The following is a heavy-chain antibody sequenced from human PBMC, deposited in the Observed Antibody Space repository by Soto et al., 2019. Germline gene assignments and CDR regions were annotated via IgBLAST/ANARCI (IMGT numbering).Heavy chain of an antibody. CDR3: ARGLSDILTGYSPQYYYSYMDV. CDR2: IIPILGIA. J-gene: IGHJ6*03. Sequence: QVQLVQSGAEVKKPGSSVKVSCKASGGTFSSYTISWVRQAPGQGLEWMGRIIPILGIANYAQKFQGRVTIAADKSTSTAYMELSSLRSEDTAVYYCARGLSDILTGYSPQYYYSYMDVWGKGTTVTVSS. D-gene: IGHD3-9*01. CDR1: GGTFSSYT. V-gene: IGHV1-69*02.